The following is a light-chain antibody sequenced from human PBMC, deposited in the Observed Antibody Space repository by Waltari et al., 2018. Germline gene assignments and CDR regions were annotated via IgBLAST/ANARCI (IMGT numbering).Light chain of an antibody. J-gene: IGLJ2*01. Sequence: QSVLTQPPSASGTPGQRVTISCSGRSSNIGSNYVYWYQQLPGTAPKLLIYRNNQRPSGVPDRFSGSKSGTSASLVISGLRSEDEADYYCAAWDDSLSGPVFGGGTKLTVL. CDR3: AAWDDSLSGPV. V-gene: IGLV1-47*01. CDR2: RNN. CDR1: SSNIGSNY.